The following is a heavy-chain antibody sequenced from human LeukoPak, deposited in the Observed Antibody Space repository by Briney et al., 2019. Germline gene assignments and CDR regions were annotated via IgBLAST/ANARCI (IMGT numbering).Heavy chain of an antibody. D-gene: IGHD6-19*01. J-gene: IGHJ4*02. CDR2: IYYSGST. CDR3: AREEQWLIGGDY. Sequence: SETLSLTCTVSGGSIRSSFYWGWIRQPPGKGLEWIGSIYYSGSTYYNPSLKSRVTISVDKSKNQFSLKLSSVTAADTAVYYCAREEQWLIGGDYWGQGTLVTVSS. CDR1: GGSIRSSFY. V-gene: IGHV4-39*07.